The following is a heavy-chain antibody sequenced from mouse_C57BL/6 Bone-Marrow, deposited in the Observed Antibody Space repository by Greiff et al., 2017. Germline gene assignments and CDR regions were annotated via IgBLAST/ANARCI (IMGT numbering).Heavy chain of an antibody. CDR2: IHPNSGSP. J-gene: IGHJ4*01. Sequence: QVQLQQPGAALVKPVASVKLSCTASGYPFTSYWMHWVKQRPGQGLEWIGMIHPNSGSPNYNEKFTSKATLPVDKSSSTAYMQLSSRTSEDSAVYYCASGGRAQLRDYAMDDWGQGTSVTVSS. V-gene: IGHV1-64*01. CDR1: GYPFTSYW. CDR3: ASGGRAQLRDYAMDD. D-gene: IGHD3-1*01.